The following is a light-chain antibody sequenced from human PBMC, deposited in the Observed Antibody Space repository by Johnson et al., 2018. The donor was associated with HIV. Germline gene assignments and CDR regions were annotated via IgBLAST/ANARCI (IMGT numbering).Light chain of an antibody. CDR1: SSNIGNNY. V-gene: IGLV1-51*01. Sequence: QPVLTQPPSVSAAPGQKVTISCSGSSSNIGNNYVSWYQQLPGTAPKLLLYDNNKRPSGIPDRFSGSKSGTSATLGINGLQTGDEADYYLGTWDSRLSAGVLGTRTNVTGL. J-gene: IGLJ1*01. CDR2: DNN. CDR3: GTWDSRLSAGV.